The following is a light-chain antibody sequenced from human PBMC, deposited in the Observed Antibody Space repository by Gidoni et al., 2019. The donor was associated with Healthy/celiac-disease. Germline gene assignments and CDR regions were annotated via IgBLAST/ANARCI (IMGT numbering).Light chain of an antibody. Sequence: DIQLTQSPSFLSASVGDRVTITCRASQGISSYLAWYQQKPGKAPKLLIYAASTLQSGVPSRFSGSGSGTEFTLTISSLQPEDFATYYCQQFNSYPGTFGGGTKVEIK. CDR2: AAS. J-gene: IGKJ4*01. CDR1: QGISSY. CDR3: QQFNSYPGT. V-gene: IGKV1-9*01.